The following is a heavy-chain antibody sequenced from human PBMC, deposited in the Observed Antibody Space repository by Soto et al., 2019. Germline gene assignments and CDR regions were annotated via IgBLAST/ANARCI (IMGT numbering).Heavy chain of an antibody. CDR3: ARARDGYSSSWVDS. CDR1: GGTFSSYA. J-gene: IGHJ5*01. Sequence: ASVKVSCKASGGTFSSYAISWVRQAPGQGLEWMGGIIPILGIANYAQKFQGRVTITADKSTSTAYMELSSLRSEDTAVYYCARARDGYSSSWVDSWGQGTLVTVSS. D-gene: IGHD6-13*01. V-gene: IGHV1-69*10. CDR2: IIPILGIA.